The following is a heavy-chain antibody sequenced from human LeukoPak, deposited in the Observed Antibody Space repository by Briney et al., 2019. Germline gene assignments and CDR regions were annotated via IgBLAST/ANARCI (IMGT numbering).Heavy chain of an antibody. V-gene: IGHV4-30-2*01. CDR3: AREVGLNWFDP. J-gene: IGHJ5*02. Sequence: PSETLSLTCAASGGSISSGGYSWSWIRQPPGKGLEWIGYIYDSGSTYYNPSLKTRVTISVDRSKNQFSLKLSSVTAADTAVYYCAREVGLNWFDPWGQGTLVTVSS. D-gene: IGHD1-26*01. CDR1: GGSISSGGYS. CDR2: IYDSGST.